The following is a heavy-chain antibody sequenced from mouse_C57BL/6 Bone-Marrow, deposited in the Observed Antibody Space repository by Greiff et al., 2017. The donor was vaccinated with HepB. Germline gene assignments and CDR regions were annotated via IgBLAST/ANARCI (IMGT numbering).Heavy chain of an antibody. CDR1: GYTFTEYT. CDR2: FYPGSGSI. V-gene: IGHV1-62-2*01. J-gene: IGHJ3*01. Sequence: VQLQESGAELVKPGASVKLSCKASGYTFTEYTIHWVKQRSGQGLEWIGWFYPGSGSIKYNEKFKDKATLTADKSSSTVYMELSRLTSEDSAVYFCARHEDLTTVVPGAWFAYWGQGTLVTVSA. CDR3: ARHEDLTTVVPGAWFAY. D-gene: IGHD1-1*01.